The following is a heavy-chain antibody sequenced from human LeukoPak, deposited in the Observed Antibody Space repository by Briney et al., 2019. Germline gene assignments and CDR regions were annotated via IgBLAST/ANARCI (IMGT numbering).Heavy chain of an antibody. V-gene: IGHV4-59*01. CDR3: ARGQFGTSWYKN. CDR1: GGSFSSYY. CDR2: IYYSGHT. Sequence: SETLSLTCTVSGGSFSSYYWSWIRQPPGKGLEWIGYIYYSGHTNYIPSLKSRVTISVDTSKNQFSLNLSSVTAADTAVYFCARGQFGTSWYKNWGQGTLVTASS. J-gene: IGHJ4*02. D-gene: IGHD2-2*01.